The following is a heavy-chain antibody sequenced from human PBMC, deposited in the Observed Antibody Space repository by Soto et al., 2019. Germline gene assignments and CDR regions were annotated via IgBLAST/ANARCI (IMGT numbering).Heavy chain of an antibody. J-gene: IGHJ4*02. CDR2: IYHSGST. V-gene: IGHV4-4*02. CDR3: ARDRAVAGFDY. Sequence: ETLSLTCAVSSGSISSSNWWSLVRQPPGKGLEWIGEIYHSGSTNYNPSLKSRVTISVDKSKNQFSLKLSSVTAADTAVYYCARDRAVAGFDYWGQGTLVTVSS. D-gene: IGHD6-19*01. CDR1: SGSISSSNW.